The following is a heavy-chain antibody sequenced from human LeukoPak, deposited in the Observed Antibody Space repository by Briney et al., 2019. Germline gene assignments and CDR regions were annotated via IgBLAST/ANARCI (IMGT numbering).Heavy chain of an antibody. D-gene: IGHD2-2*01. J-gene: IGHJ4*02. CDR1: GFTFSSYA. Sequence: GRSLRLSCAASGFTFSSYAMHWVRQAPGKGLEWVAVISYDGSNKYYADSVKGRITITRDNSKNTLYLQMNSLRAEDTAEYYCAREFDQLHDYWGQGTLVTVSS. V-gene: IGHV3-30*04. CDR2: ISYDGSNK. CDR3: AREFDQLHDY.